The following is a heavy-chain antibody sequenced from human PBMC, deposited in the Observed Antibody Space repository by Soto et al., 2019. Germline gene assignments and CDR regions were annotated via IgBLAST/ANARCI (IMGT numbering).Heavy chain of an antibody. CDR3: LRNGRFHRDRGGYYYYAMSV. Sequence: SQTLDLTCTVSAAYINSGAYSCTWIRQHPGKGLEWIASIFYSGTTYSPPSLNSRLSISIDISKNQFAMTLSSVTAADTAVYFCLRNGRFHRDRGGYYYYAMSVWGQGTTVT. V-gene: IGHV4-31*03. D-gene: IGHD2-21*02. CDR2: IFYSGTT. CDR1: AAYINSGAYS. J-gene: IGHJ6*01.